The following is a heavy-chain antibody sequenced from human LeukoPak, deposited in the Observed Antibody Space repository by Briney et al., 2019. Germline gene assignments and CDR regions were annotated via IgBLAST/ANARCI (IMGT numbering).Heavy chain of an antibody. CDR1: GYTFTSYG. J-gene: IGHJ4*02. CDR3: ARDPRRFYDSGSPYFDY. Sequence: ASVKVSCKASGYTFTSYGISWVRQAPGQGLEWMGWISAYNGNTNYAQKLQGRVTMTTDTSTSTAYMELRSLRSDDTAVYYCARDPRRFYDSGSPYFDYWGQGTLVTVSS. CDR2: ISAYNGNT. D-gene: IGHD3-10*01. V-gene: IGHV1-18*01.